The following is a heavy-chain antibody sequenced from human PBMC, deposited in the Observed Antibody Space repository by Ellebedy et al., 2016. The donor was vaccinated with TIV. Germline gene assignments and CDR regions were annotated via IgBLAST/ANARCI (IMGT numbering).Heavy chain of an antibody. D-gene: IGHD3-10*01. CDR3: ARDRLEPWFGVDNDAFDV. CDR2: ISGYDANT. J-gene: IGHJ3*01. V-gene: IGHV1-18*01. CDR1: GYTFTTYG. Sequence: ASVKVSCXASGYTFTTYGISWVRQAPGQGLEWMGWISGYDANTNYAQKLQGRVTVTTDTSTSTAYMELRGLRSDDTALYYCARDRLEPWFGVDNDAFDVWGQGTMVTVSS.